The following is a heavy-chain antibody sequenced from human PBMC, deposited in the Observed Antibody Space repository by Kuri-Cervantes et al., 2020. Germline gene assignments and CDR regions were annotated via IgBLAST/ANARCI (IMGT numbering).Heavy chain of an antibody. CDR1: GGTFSSYA. V-gene: IGHV1-69*06. J-gene: IGHJ4*02. CDR3: ARETVIAALDY. CDR2: IIPIFGTA. D-gene: IGHD6-13*01. Sequence: SVKVSCKASGGTFSSYAISWVRQAPGQGLEWMGGIIPIFGTANYAQKFQGRVTITADKSTSTAYMELSSLRSEDTAVYCCARETVIAALDYWGQGTLVTVSS.